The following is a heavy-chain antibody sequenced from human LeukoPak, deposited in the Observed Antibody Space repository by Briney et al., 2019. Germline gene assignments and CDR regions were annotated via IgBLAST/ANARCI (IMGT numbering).Heavy chain of an antibody. CDR2: IYGSGST. Sequence: SETLSLTCTVSGDSLSSHCWSWIRQPPGKGLEWIGYIYGSGSTHYDPSLRSRVTISVDTSKNQFSLKLSSVTAADTAVYYCARAVGYFDYWGQGTLVTVSS. CDR3: ARAVGYFDY. V-gene: IGHV4-59*08. CDR1: GDSLSSHC. J-gene: IGHJ4*02. D-gene: IGHD4-23*01.